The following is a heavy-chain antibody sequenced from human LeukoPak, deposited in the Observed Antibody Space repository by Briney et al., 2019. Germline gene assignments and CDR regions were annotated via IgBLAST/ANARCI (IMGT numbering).Heavy chain of an antibody. CDR3: AVTYYYDSSGYYYGYNFDY. D-gene: IGHD3-22*01. CDR1: GGTFSSYA. V-gene: IGHV1-69*04. Sequence: ASVKVSCKASGGTFSSYAISWVRQAPGQVLEWMGRIIPILGIANYAQKFQGRVTITADKSTSTAYMELSSLRSEDTAVYCCAVTYYYDSSGYYYGYNFDYWGQGTLVTVSS. CDR2: IIPILGIA. J-gene: IGHJ4*02.